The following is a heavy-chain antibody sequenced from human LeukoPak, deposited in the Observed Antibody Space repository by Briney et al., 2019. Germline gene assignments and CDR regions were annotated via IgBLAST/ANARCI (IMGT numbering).Heavy chain of an antibody. D-gene: IGHD4/OR15-4a*01. V-gene: IGHV3-23*01. J-gene: IGHJ4*02. Sequence: GGSLRLSCAASGFIFNKHAMSWVRQAPGKGLEWVSGLSGSGGSTDYADSVKGRFTVSRDNSKNTLFLQMNSLRAEDTTIYYCAKERDYGPADYWGQGTLVTVSS. CDR3: AKERDYGPADY. CDR2: LSGSGGST. CDR1: GFIFNKHA.